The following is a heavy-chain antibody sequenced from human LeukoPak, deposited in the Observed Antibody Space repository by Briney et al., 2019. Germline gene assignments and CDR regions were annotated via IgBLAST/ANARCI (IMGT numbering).Heavy chain of an antibody. J-gene: IGHJ6*03. CDR1: GYSFTSYW. Sequence: GESLKISCKGCGYSFTSYWIGWVRQMPGKGPEWMGIIYPGDSDTRYSPSFQGQVTISADKSISTAYLQWSSLKASDTAMYYCARHGLRFLEPRNYMDVWGKGTTVTVSS. CDR3: ARHGLRFLEPRNYMDV. D-gene: IGHD3-3*01. V-gene: IGHV5-51*01. CDR2: IYPGDSDT.